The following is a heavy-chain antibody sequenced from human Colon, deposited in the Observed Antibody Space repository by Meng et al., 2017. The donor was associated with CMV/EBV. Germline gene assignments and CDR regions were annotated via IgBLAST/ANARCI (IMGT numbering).Heavy chain of an antibody. J-gene: IGHJ4*02. Sequence: GGSLRLSCAASGFKFDDYLMLWVRQAPGKGLEWVAGINWNSAAIGYAASVKGRFTISRDNAKNSLYLQMNSLRAEDTAVYYCARSYYYYSSGYFDCWGQGTLVTVSS. CDR2: INWNSAAI. CDR1: GFKFDDYL. V-gene: IGHV3-20*04. D-gene: IGHD3-22*01. CDR3: ARSYYYYSSGYFDC.